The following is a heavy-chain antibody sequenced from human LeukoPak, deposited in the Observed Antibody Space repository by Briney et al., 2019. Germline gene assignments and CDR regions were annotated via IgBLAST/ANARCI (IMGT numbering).Heavy chain of an antibody. D-gene: IGHD3-16*01. V-gene: IGHV3-64D*06. J-gene: IGHJ4*02. CDR1: GFTFSGFW. Sequence: GGSLRLSCAVSGFTFSGFWMSWSRQAPGKGPEYVSTISGSGNGFSIYYADSVKGRFTISRDNSKNIVYLQMNGLRSEDTAVYYCVKDFGRVRGTPDSWGQGTLVTVSS. CDR2: ISGSGNGFSI. CDR3: VKDFGRVRGTPDS.